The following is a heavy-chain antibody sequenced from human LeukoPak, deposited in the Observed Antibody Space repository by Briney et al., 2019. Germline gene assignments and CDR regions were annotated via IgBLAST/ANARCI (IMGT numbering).Heavy chain of an antibody. J-gene: IGHJ4*02. CDR2: INHSGST. Sequence: PSETLSLTCAVYGGSFSGYDWSWIRQPPGKGLEWIGEINHSGSTNYNPSLKSRVTISVDTSKNQFSLKLSSVTAADTAVYYCAREAGGNHYFDYWGQGTLVTVSS. D-gene: IGHD4-23*01. CDR1: GGSFSGYD. V-gene: IGHV4-34*01. CDR3: AREAGGNHYFDY.